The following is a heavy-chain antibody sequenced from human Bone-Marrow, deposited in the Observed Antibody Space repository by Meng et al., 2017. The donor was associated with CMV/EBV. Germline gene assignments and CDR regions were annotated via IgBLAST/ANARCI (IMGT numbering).Heavy chain of an antibody. V-gene: IGHV3-30*02. CDR2: IGEDGTTE. CDR3: ANWLGYCEGASCHGDAL. Sequence: GGSLRLSCAASGFSFSDYGMHWVRQAPGKGLEWVAFIGEDGTTEYYGGSVKGRFTIARDNSKSTLNLQMNSLRPEDTAVYYCANWLGYCEGASCHGDALWGLGTQVTVSS. CDR1: GFSFSDYG. J-gene: IGHJ4*02. D-gene: IGHD2-2*01.